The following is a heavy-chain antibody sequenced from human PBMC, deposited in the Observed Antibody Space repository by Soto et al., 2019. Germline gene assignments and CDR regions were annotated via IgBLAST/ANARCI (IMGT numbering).Heavy chain of an antibody. CDR1: GASISSYY. V-gene: IGHV4-59*01. CDR3: ATAVAAVYYFGY. D-gene: IGHD2-2*01. Sequence: PETLSLTCTVSGASISSYYWSWIRQPPGKGLEWIGYIYYSGSTNYNPSLKSRVTISVDTSKNQFSLKLSSVTAADTAVYYCATAVAAVYYFGYWGQGTLVTVSS. J-gene: IGHJ4*02. CDR2: IYYSGST.